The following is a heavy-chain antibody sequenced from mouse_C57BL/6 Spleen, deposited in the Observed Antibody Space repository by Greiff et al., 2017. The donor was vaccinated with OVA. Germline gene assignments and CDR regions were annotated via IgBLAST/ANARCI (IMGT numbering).Heavy chain of an antibody. CDR3: ARTPPRDNGFYYAMDY. CDR2: IDPANGNT. Sequence: DVKLQESVAELVRPGASVKLSCTASGFNIKNTYMHWVKQRPEQGLEWIGRIDPANGNTKYAPKFQGKATITADPSSNTAYLQLSSLTSEDTAIFYCARTPPRDNGFYYAMDYWGQGTSVTVSS. D-gene: IGHD3-1*01. V-gene: IGHV14-3*01. J-gene: IGHJ4*01. CDR1: GFNIKNTY.